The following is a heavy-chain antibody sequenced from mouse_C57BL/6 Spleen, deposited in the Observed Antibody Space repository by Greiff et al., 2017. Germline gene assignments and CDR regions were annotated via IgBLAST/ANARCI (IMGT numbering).Heavy chain of an antibody. J-gene: IGHJ3*01. CDR2: IHPNSGST. D-gene: IGHD2-3*01. CDR1: GYTFTSYW. Sequence: VQLQQPGAELVKPGASVKLSCKASGYTFTSYWMHWVKQRPGQGLEWIGMIHPNSGSTNYNEKFKSKATLTVDKSSSTAYMQLSSLTSEDSAVYYCARVSGYSAWFAYWGQGTLVTVSA. CDR3: ARVSGYSAWFAY. V-gene: IGHV1-64*01.